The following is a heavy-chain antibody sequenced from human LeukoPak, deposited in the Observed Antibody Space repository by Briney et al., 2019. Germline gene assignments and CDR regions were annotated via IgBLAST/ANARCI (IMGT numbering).Heavy chain of an antibody. CDR2: ITSDSDTI. Sequence: QSGGSLRLSCAASGFTFSSYSMNWVRQAPGKGLEWISYITSDSDTIYIPDSVRRRCTISRDNAQRSLYLQRDSLRVEDSAHYYCARGRFGEFPFEHWGQGTLVTVPP. J-gene: IGHJ1*01. CDR3: ARGRFGEFPFEH. V-gene: IGHV3-48*01. CDR1: GFTFSSYS. D-gene: IGHD3-10*01.